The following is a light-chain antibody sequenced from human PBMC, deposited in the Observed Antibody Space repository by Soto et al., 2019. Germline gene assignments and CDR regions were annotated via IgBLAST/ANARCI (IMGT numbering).Light chain of an antibody. CDR3: QQSANWPPLT. CDR1: QYVGSN. Sequence: EIVMTQSPATLSVSPGERATLSRRASQYVGSNLAWYQQKPGQAPRLLIYGASTRAIGIPARFSGSGSGTEFTLTISSLQSEDFAVYYCQQSANWPPLTFGGGTRVEIK. J-gene: IGKJ4*01. CDR2: GAS. V-gene: IGKV3-15*01.